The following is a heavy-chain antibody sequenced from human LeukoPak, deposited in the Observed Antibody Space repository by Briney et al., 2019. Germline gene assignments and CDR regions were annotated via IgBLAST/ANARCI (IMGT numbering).Heavy chain of an antibody. D-gene: IGHD2-8*01. V-gene: IGHV3-33*01. CDR2: IWYDGSNK. J-gene: IGHJ4*02. CDR3: ARGGLGCSGVDYFDY. Sequence: GGSLRLSCAASGFTFGSYGMHWVRQAPGKGLEWVAVIWYDGSNKYYADSVKGRFTISRDNSKNTLYLQMNSLRAEDTAVYHCARGGLGCSGVDYFDYWGQGTLVTVSS. CDR1: GFTFGSYG.